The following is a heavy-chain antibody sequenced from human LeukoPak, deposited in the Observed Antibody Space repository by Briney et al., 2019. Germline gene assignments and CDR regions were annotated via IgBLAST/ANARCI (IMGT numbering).Heavy chain of an antibody. CDR2: INHSGST. CDR1: GGSFSAYY. CDR3: ASAPDSPAAGGTAVDYYFDY. Sequence: KPSETLSLSCAVYGGSFSAYYWSWIRQPPGKGLEWIGEINHSGSTNYNPSLKSRVTISVDTSKNQFSMKFSSLTGAASAVNYCASAPDSPAAGGTAVDYYFDYWGQGTLVTVSS. D-gene: IGHD6-13*01. V-gene: IGHV4-34*01. J-gene: IGHJ4*02.